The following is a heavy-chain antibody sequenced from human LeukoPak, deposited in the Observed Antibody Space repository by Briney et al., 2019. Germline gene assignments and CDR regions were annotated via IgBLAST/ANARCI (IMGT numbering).Heavy chain of an antibody. CDR1: GYTLTELS. J-gene: IGHJ4*02. V-gene: IGHV1-24*01. CDR3: AKDADPTTVVTPYYFDY. D-gene: IGHD4-23*01. Sequence: ASVKVSCKVSGYTLTELSMHWVRQAPGKGLEWMGGFDPEDGETIYAQKFQGRVTMTEDTSTDTAYMELSSLRSEDTAVYYCAKDADPTTVVTPYYFDYWGQGTLVTVSS. CDR2: FDPEDGET.